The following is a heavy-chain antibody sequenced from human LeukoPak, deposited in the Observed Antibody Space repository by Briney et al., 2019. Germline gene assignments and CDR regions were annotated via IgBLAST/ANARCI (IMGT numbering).Heavy chain of an antibody. Sequence: ASVKVSCKASGYTFIGYYLHWVRQAPGQGLEWMGWINPHNGDTNYAQKFQGRVTMTRDTSISTAYMELSRLRSDDTAVYYCARLHPYYYDSSGFDYWGQGTLVTVSS. V-gene: IGHV1-2*02. CDR1: GYTFIGYY. CDR2: INPHNGDT. D-gene: IGHD3-22*01. CDR3: ARLHPYYYDSSGFDY. J-gene: IGHJ4*02.